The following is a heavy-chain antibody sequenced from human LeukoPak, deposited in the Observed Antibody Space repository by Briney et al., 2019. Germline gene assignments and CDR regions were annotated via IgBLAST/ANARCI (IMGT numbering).Heavy chain of an antibody. CDR1: GFTFSSHA. Sequence: GGSLRLSCAASGFTFSSHAMSWVRQAPGKGLEWVSAISGSGGSTYYADSVKGRFTISRDNSKNTLYLQMNSLRAEDTAVYYCANRAPYYYDSSGYPDYWGQGTLVTVSS. V-gene: IGHV3-23*01. D-gene: IGHD3-22*01. J-gene: IGHJ4*02. CDR3: ANRAPYYYDSSGYPDY. CDR2: ISGSGGST.